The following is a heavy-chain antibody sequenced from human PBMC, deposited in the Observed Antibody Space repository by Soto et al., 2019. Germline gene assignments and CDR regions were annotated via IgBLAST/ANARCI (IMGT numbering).Heavy chain of an antibody. CDR1: GGSISGHY. CDR2: ISGNGEII. J-gene: IGHJ4*02. Sequence: LSLTCSISGGSISGHYWSWIRQSPGKGLEWISYISGNGEIIQYAASARGRFTISRDNAENSVYLEMDSLRAEDTALYYCARDVDADFRTDFDYWGRGTLVTVSS. D-gene: IGHD4-17*01. CDR3: ARDVDADFRTDFDY. V-gene: IGHV3-11*01.